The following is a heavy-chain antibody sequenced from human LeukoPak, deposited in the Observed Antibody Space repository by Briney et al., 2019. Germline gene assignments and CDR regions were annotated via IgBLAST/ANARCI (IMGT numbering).Heavy chain of an antibody. D-gene: IGHD3-22*01. Sequence: SETLSLTCTVSGGSISSYYWSWVRQPPGKGLEWIGYIYYNGRTNYNPSLKSRVAISVDTSKNQFSLKLSSVTAADTAVYYCARSLSNFYDGSGYYPNWFDPWGQGTLVTVSS. V-gene: IGHV4-59*01. CDR2: IYYNGRT. J-gene: IGHJ5*02. CDR1: GGSISSYY. CDR3: ARSLSNFYDGSGYYPNWFDP.